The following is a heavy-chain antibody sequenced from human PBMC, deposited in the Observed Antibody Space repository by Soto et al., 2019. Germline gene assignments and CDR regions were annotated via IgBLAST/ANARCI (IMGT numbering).Heavy chain of an antibody. CDR1: GFTFSKSS. Sequence: SVKVSCKTSGFTFSKSSVQWMRQARGQRLEWIGWVVVGSDNTRYAQNFQDRVTITRDMSTSTSYMELSSLTSEDTAVYFCAAEMDDYADFNHWGQGTPVTVSS. D-gene: IGHD4-17*01. CDR2: VVVGSDNT. V-gene: IGHV1-58*01. CDR3: AAEMDDYADFNH. J-gene: IGHJ5*02.